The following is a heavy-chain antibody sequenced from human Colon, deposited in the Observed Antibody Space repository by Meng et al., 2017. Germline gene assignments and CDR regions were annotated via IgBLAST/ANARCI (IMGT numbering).Heavy chain of an antibody. CDR1: GYTFSYYW. CDR3: TRHATHHLGEYSDH. Sequence: GESLKISCQGSGYTFSYYWIGWVRQMPGKGLEWMGIIYPGDSDSRYSPSFEGQVTISADTSINTAYLQWSSLKASDSAMYYCTRHATHHLGEYSDHWGLGTLVTVSS. CDR2: IYPGDSDS. V-gene: IGHV5-51*01. J-gene: IGHJ4*02. D-gene: IGHD2/OR15-2a*01.